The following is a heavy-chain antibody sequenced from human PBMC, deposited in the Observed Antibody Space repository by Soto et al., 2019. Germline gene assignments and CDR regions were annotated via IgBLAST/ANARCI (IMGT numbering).Heavy chain of an antibody. CDR2: IYDIGLA. CDR3: ARVVTNGQVWYLDV. D-gene: IGHD2-8*01. J-gene: IGHJ2*01. CDR1: GGSISSGGYY. Sequence: QVQLQESGPGLVKPSQTLSLTCTVSGGSISSGGYYWSWIRQHPGKGLEWIGYIYDIGLAYYNPSLKGRGTWXVXKXXNQFSLKLSSVTAADTVVYYCARVVTNGQVWYLDVWGRGTLVTVSS. V-gene: IGHV4-31*03.